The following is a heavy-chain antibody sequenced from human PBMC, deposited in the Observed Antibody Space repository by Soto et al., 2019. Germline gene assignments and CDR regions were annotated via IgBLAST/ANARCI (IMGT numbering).Heavy chain of an antibody. Sequence: ASVKVSCKASGYTFTGYYMHWVRQAPGQGLEWMGWINPNSGGTNYAQKFQGWVTMTRDTSISTAYMELRSLRSDDTAVYYCARDRPPYFGVVIDFDYWGQGTLVTVSS. CDR3: ARDRPPYFGVVIDFDY. CDR2: INPNSGGT. CDR1: GYTFTGYY. D-gene: IGHD3-3*01. V-gene: IGHV1-2*04. J-gene: IGHJ4*02.